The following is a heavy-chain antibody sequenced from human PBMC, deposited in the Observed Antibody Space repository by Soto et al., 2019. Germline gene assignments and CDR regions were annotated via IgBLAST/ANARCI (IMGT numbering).Heavy chain of an antibody. CDR3: ARKVVPAARRGNWCDP. Sequence: QVQLVQSGAEVKKPGASVKVSCKASGYTFTGYYMHWVRQAPGQGLEWMGWINPNSGGTNYAQKFQGRVTMTRDTSISTAYRELSRLRSDDTAVYYCARKVVPAARRGNWCDPWGQGSLVTVSS. V-gene: IGHV1-2*02. J-gene: IGHJ5*02. CDR1: GYTFTGYY. D-gene: IGHD2-2*01. CDR2: INPNSGGT.